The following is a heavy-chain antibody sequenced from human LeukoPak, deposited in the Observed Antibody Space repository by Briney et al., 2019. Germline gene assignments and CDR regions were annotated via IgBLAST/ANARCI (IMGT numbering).Heavy chain of an antibody. V-gene: IGHV4-31*03. CDR3: ARDMGGDYDIQDAFDI. J-gene: IGHJ3*02. CDR2: IYYSGST. CDR1: GGSISSGGYY. D-gene: IGHD4-17*01. Sequence: SETLSLTCTVSGGSISSGGYYWSWTRQHPGKGLEWIGYIYYSGSTYYNPSLKSRVTISVDTSKNQFSLKLSSVTAADTAVYYCARDMGGDYDIQDAFDIWGQGTMVTVSS.